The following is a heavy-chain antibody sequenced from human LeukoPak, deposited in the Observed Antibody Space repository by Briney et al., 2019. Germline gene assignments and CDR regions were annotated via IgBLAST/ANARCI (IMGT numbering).Heavy chain of an antibody. CDR2: IYYSGST. CDR1: GGSISSYY. CDR3: ARVASKGGMDV. Sequence: SETLSLTCTVSGGSISSYYWSWIRQPPGKGLEWIGYIYYSGSTNYNPSLKSRVTISVDTSKNQFSLKLSSVTAADTAVYYCARVASKGGMDVWGQGTTVTVSS. J-gene: IGHJ6*02. V-gene: IGHV4-59*01.